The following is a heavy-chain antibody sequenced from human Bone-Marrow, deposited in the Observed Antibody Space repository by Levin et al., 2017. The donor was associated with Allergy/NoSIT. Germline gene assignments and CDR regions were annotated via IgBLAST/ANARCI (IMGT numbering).Heavy chain of an antibody. V-gene: IGHV3-30*18. CDR1: GFTFSSYG. J-gene: IGHJ6*02. CDR3: AKDWHDFWSGTCYYYYGMDV. Sequence: GGSLRLSCAASGFTFSSYGMHWVRQAPGKGLEWVAVISYDGSNKYYADSVKGRFTISRDNSKNTLYLQMNSLRAEDTAVYYCAKDWHDFWSGTCYYYYGMDVWGQGTTVTVSS. CDR2: ISYDGSNK. D-gene: IGHD3-3*01.